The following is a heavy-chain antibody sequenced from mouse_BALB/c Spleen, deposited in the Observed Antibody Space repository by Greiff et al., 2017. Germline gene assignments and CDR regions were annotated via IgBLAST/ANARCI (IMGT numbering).Heavy chain of an antibody. V-gene: IGHV1-14*01. J-gene: IGHJ4*01. CDR1: GYTFTSYV. CDR3: ARQDYGSSYPYAMDY. Sequence: LQESGPELVKPGASVKMSCKASGYTFTSYVMHWVKQKPGQGLEWIGYINPYNDGTKYNEKFKGKATLTSDKSSSTAYMELSSLTSEDSAVYYCARQDYGSSYPYAMDYWGQGTSVTVSS. CDR2: INPYNDGT. D-gene: IGHD1-1*01.